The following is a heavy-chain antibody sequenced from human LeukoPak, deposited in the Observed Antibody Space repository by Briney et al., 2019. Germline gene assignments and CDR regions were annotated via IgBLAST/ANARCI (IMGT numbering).Heavy chain of an antibody. V-gene: IGHV3-23*01. CDR3: AKDRWSGFSQIDY. CDR1: GFTFRSHA. J-gene: IGHJ4*02. Sequence: GGSLRLSCVGSGFTFRSHAMSWVRQTPEKGLEFVSGIYENGGTTYYADSVKGRFSISRDNSKNTLYLQMDSLRGEDTAVYYCAKDRWSGFSQIDYWGQGTLVTVSS. CDR2: IYENGGTT. D-gene: IGHD3-3*01.